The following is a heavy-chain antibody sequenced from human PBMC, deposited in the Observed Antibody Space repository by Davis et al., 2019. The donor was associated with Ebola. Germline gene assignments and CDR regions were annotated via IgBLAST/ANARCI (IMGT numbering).Heavy chain of an antibody. J-gene: IGHJ4*02. CDR1: GFTFSSYW. V-gene: IGHV3-74*01. CDR3: AKDYFDY. CDR2: INSDGSST. Sequence: GESLKISCAAFGFTFSSYWMHWVRQAPGKGLVWVSRINSDGSSTNYADSVKGRFTISRDNAKNTLYLQMNSLRAEDTAVYYCAKDYFDYWGQGTLVTVSS.